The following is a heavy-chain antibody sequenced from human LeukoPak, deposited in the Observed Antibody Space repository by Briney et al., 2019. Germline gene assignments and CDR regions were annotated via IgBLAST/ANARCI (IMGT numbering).Heavy chain of an antibody. CDR2: ISPSSGGT. Sequence: GASVKVSCKASGYTFTDYYMHWVRQAPGQGLEWMGWISPSSGGTNYAQKFQGRVTMTRDTSTGTAYMELSRLRPDDTAMYYCARDVLTTFGYFSAADDFWGQGTLVTVSS. D-gene: IGHD3-10*02. CDR1: GYTFTDYY. V-gene: IGHV1-2*02. J-gene: IGHJ4*02. CDR3: ARDVLTTFGYFSAADDF.